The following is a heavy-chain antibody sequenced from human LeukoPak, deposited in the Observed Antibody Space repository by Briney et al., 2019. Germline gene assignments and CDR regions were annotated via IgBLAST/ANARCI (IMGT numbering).Heavy chain of an antibody. CDR2: FIPIFGTA. J-gene: IGHJ3*02. Sequence: ASVKVSCKASGGTFSSYAISWVRQAPGQGLEWMGGFIPIFGTANYAQKFQGRVTITADESTSTAYMELSSLRSEDTAVYYCARDRPYSSSWSGPFDIWGQGTMVTVSS. CDR3: ARDRPYSSSWSGPFDI. D-gene: IGHD6-13*01. CDR1: GGTFSSYA. V-gene: IGHV1-69*13.